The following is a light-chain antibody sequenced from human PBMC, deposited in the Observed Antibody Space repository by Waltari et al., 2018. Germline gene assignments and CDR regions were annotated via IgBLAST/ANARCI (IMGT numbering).Light chain of an antibody. Sequence: ETVLTQSPATLSLSPGERATLSCRASRSINNNLAWYQQRPGQAPRLLIHGASTRATGFPARLSSSGSGTEFTLTISSLQSEDFAVYFCQQYNDWPTFGQGTKVEIK. CDR2: GAS. CDR1: RSINNN. J-gene: IGKJ1*01. V-gene: IGKV3-15*01. CDR3: QQYNDWPT.